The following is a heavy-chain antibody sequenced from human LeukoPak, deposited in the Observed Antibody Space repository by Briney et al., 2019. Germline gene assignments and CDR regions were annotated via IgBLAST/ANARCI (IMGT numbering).Heavy chain of an antibody. CDR3: ARVLNEREVISAFDY. Sequence: SETLSLTCAVYGGSFSGYYWSWIRQPPGKGLEWIGEINHSGSTNYNPSLKSRVTISVDTSKNQFSLKLSSVTAADTAVYYCARVLNEREVISAFDYWGQGTLVTVSS. J-gene: IGHJ4*02. CDR1: GGSFSGYY. CDR2: INHSGST. V-gene: IGHV4-34*01. D-gene: IGHD3-22*01.